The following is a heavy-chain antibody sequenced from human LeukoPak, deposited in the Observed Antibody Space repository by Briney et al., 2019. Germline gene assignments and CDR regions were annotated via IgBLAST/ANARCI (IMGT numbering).Heavy chain of an antibody. J-gene: IGHJ4*02. Sequence: SETLSLTCDVSGASISDFYWSWIRQTPGKGLEWMGYAYYSGSTDYNPSLKSRVTMSVDTSKNQFSLKLSSVTAADTAVYYCARHYFRDYTFDYWGQGTLVTVSS. CDR1: GASISDFY. D-gene: IGHD4-11*01. CDR2: AYYSGST. CDR3: ARHYFRDYTFDY. V-gene: IGHV4-59*08.